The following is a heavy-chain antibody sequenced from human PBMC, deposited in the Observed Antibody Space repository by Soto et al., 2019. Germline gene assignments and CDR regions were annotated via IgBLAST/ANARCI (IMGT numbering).Heavy chain of an antibody. CDR2: INPSGDSR. J-gene: IGHJ1*01. V-gene: IGHV1-46*01. Sequence: GSSVKVCCKASGFSFSDYFMHWVRQAPGQGLEWMGIINPSGDSRNYAQKFQGRVTITRDTSTSTVYMDLSSLRYEDTAVYYCARPNSQKDGTPAASSYFQPWS. CDR1: GFSFSDYF. CDR3: ARPNSQKDGTPAASSYFQP. D-gene: IGHD2-15*01.